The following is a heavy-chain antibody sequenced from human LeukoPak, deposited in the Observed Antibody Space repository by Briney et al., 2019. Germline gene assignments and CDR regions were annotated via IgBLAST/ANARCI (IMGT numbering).Heavy chain of an antibody. J-gene: IGHJ3*02. CDR2: IYYSGST. V-gene: IGHV4-59*01. CDR1: GGSMSSYY. Sequence: PSETLSLTCTVSGGSMSSYYWKWIRQPPGKGLEWIGYIYYSGSTNYNPSLKSRVTISIDTSKNQFSLKLSSVTAADTAVYYCARAYCSTTSCFRDSFDIWGQGTLVTVSS. CDR3: ARAYCSTTSCFRDSFDI. D-gene: IGHD2-2*01.